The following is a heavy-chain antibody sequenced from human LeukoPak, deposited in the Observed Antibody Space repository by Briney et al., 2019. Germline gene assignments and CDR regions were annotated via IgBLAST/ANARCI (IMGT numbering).Heavy chain of an antibody. Sequence: ASVKVSCKASGYAFTGYYVHWVRQAPGLGLEWMGCINPNSGATNYAQKFQGRVTMTRDTSITTAYMELSSLRSEDTAVYYCARIGNTYFDLWGRGTLVTVSS. CDR2: INPNSGAT. CDR1: GYAFTGYY. CDR3: ARIGNTYFDL. J-gene: IGHJ2*01. V-gene: IGHV1-2*02. D-gene: IGHD1/OR15-1a*01.